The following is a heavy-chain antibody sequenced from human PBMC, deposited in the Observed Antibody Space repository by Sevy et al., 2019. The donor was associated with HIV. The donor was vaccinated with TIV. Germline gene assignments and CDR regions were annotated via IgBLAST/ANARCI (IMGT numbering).Heavy chain of an antibody. CDR1: GFTFSSYW. CDR2: IKQDGSGK. Sequence: GGSLRLSCAASGFTFSSYWMSWVRQAPGKGLEWVANIKQDGSGKYSVDSVKGRFTISRDNAKNSLFLQMNSLRAEDTAVYYCARELYGGYDPLHDAFDIWGQGTMVTVSS. J-gene: IGHJ3*02. D-gene: IGHD5-12*01. CDR3: ARELYGGYDPLHDAFDI. V-gene: IGHV3-7*01.